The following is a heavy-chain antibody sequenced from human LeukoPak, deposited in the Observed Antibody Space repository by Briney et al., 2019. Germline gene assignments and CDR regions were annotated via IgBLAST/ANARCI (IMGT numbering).Heavy chain of an antibody. CDR1: GGSISSSRYY. CDR3: ARHVWLQPFDY. V-gene: IGHV4-39*01. Sequence: SETLSLTCTVSGGSISSSRYYWAWIRQPPGKGLDWIGSISYSGSTYYNSSLKSRLTISVDTSKNQFSLRLSSVTAADTAVYYCARHVWLQPFDYWGQGTLVTVSS. CDR2: ISYSGST. D-gene: IGHD3-9*01. J-gene: IGHJ4*02.